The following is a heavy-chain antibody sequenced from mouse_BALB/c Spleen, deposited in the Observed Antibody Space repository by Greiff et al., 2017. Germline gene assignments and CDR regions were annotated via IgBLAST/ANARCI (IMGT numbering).Heavy chain of an antibody. D-gene: IGHD2-3*01. CDR1: GFSLTSYG. CDR2: IWSGGST. Sequence: VKLVESGPGLVQPSQSLSITCTVSGFSLTSYGVHWVRQSPGKGLEWLGVIWSGGSTDYNAAFISRLSISKDNSKSQVFFKMNSLQADDTAIYYCARNRGYDGYFDYWGQGTTLTVSS. CDR3: ARNRGYDGYFDY. J-gene: IGHJ2*01. V-gene: IGHV2-4-1*01.